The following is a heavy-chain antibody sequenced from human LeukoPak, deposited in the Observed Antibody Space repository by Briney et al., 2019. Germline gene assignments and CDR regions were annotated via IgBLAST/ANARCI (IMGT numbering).Heavy chain of an antibody. J-gene: IGHJ4*02. CDR2: ISYDGSNK. CDR3: AKNMNWGFDF. Sequence: GRSLRLSCAASGFTFSSYAMHWVRQAPGKGLEWVAVISYDGSNKYYADSVKGRFTISRDNSKNTLYLQMNSLRVEDTAVYYCAKNMNWGFDFWGQGTLVTVAS. CDR1: GFTFSSYA. V-gene: IGHV3-30*04. D-gene: IGHD3-16*01.